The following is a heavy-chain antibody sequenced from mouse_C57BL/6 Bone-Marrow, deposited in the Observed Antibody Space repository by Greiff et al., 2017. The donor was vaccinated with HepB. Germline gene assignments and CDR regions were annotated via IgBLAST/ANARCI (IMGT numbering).Heavy chain of an antibody. D-gene: IGHD2-2*01. Sequence: QVQLKESGPELVKPGASVKISCKASGYTFTDYYINWVKQRPGQGLEWIGWIFPGSGSTYYNEKFKGKATLTVDKSSSTAYMLLSSLTSEDSAVYFCARWGWGYDDAWFAYWGQGTLVTVSA. CDR3: ARWGWGYDDAWFAY. CDR2: IFPGSGST. V-gene: IGHV1-75*01. J-gene: IGHJ3*01. CDR1: GYTFTDYY.